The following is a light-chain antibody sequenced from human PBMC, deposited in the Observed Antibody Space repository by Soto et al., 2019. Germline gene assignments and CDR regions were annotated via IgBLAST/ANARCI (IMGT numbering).Light chain of an antibody. CDR3: MQALQTPT. J-gene: IGKJ1*01. V-gene: IGKV2-28*01. CDR2: LGS. CDR1: ESLLLSNGYNY. Sequence: DIVMTQSPLSLPVIPGEPASISCRSSESLLLSNGYNYLDWYRQKPGQSPQLLIYLGSHRASGVPDRFSGSGSGTDFTLTISRVEAEDVGVYYCMQALQTPTFGQGTKVEIK.